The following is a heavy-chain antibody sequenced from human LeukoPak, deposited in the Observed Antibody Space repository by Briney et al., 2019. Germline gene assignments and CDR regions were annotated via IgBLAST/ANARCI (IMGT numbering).Heavy chain of an antibody. CDR1: GGSFSGYY. CDR2: INHSGST. V-gene: IGHV4-34*01. J-gene: IGHJ4*02. D-gene: IGHD6-19*01. CDR3: ARSGYSSGWYSNY. Sequence: SETLSLTCAVYGGSFSGYYWSWIRQPPGKGLEWIGEINHSGSTNYNPSLKSRVTISVDTSKNQFSLKLSSVTAADTAVYYCARSGYSSGWYSNYWGQGTLVTVSS.